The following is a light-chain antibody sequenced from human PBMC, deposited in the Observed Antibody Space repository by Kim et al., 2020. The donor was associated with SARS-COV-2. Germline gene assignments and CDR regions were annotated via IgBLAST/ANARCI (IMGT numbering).Light chain of an antibody. V-gene: IGKV2D-29*01. J-gene: IGKJ5*01. CDR2: EVF. CDR1: ESLQSDEKTL. Sequence: DIVMAQTPLSLSVAPGQPASISCKSSESLQSDEKTLLYWYLQKSGQPPQLLIYEVFNRFPGVPNRFSGSGSGTDFTLRISRVEAEDVGFYYCMQSIQPPITFGQGTRREIK. CDR3: MQSIQPPIT.